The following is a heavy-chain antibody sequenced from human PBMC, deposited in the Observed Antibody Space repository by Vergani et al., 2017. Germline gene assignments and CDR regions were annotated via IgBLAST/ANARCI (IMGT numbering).Heavy chain of an antibody. CDR3: ARSSGYYSDYFDF. D-gene: IGHD3-22*01. CDR1: GGTFSSNS. Sequence: QGQLAQSGAEVQKPGSSVKVSCKASGGTFSSNSISWVRQAPGQGLEWMGRIIPIFGTTSYAQKFQGRVTILADESTSTAYMEVSSLRSEDTAVYYCARSSGYYSDYFDFWGQGTLVTVSS. CDR2: IIPIFGTT. V-gene: IGHV1-69*13. J-gene: IGHJ4*02.